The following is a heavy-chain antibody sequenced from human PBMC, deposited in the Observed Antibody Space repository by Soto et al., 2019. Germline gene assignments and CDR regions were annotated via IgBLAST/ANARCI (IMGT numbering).Heavy chain of an antibody. J-gene: IGHJ1*01. CDR1: GGSFSGYY. D-gene: IGHD2-15*01. Sequence: QVQLQQWGAGLLKPSETLSLTCAVYGGSFSGYYWSWIRQPPGKGLEWIGEINHSGSTNYNPSLKSRVTISVDTSKNQFSLKLSSVTAADTAVYYCARGYCSGGSCASAEYFQHWGQGTLVTVSS. V-gene: IGHV4-34*01. CDR3: ARGYCSGGSCASAEYFQH. CDR2: INHSGST.